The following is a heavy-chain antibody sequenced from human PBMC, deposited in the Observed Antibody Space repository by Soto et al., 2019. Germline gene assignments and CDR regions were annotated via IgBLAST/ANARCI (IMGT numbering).Heavy chain of an antibody. CDR1: GYTFTGYY. CDR3: ARPITIFGVGRQDNCFDP. CDR2: INPNSGGT. Sequence: ASVKVSCKASGYTFTGYYMHWVRQAPGQGLEWMGWINPNSGGTNYAQKFQGRATMTRDTSISTAYMELSRLRSDDTAVYYCARPITIFGVGRQDNCFDPWGQGTLVTVSS. V-gene: IGHV1-2*02. D-gene: IGHD3-3*01. J-gene: IGHJ5*02.